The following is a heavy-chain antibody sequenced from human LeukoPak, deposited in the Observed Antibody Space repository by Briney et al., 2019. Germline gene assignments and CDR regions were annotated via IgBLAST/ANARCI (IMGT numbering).Heavy chain of an antibody. Sequence: SETLSLTCTVSGGSISSGGYYWSWIRQHPGKGLEWIGYTYYSGSTYYNPSLKSRVTISVDTSKNQFSLKLSSVTAADTAVYYCARGMSSMVRGVTFWFDPWGQGTLVTVSS. D-gene: IGHD3-10*01. CDR3: ARGMSSMVRGVTFWFDP. J-gene: IGHJ5*02. CDR1: GGSISSGGYY. CDR2: TYYSGST. V-gene: IGHV4-31*03.